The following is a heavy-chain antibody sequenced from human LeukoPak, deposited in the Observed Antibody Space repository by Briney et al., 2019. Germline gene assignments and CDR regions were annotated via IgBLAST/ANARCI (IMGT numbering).Heavy chain of an antibody. Sequence: SETLSLTCTVSGGSIRSYYWSRIRQPPGKGLEWIGYMYYSGSTNYNPSLKSRVTISVDTSKNQFSLKLSSVTAADTAVYYCARRFGDLWGQGTLVTVSS. CDR1: GGSIRSYY. J-gene: IGHJ5*02. CDR2: MYYSGST. V-gene: IGHV4-59*08. CDR3: ARRFGDL. D-gene: IGHD3-10*01.